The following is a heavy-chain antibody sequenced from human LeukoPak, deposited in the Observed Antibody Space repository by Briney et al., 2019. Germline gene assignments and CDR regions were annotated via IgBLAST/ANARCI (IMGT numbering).Heavy chain of an antibody. D-gene: IGHD2-2*01. CDR3: ARDFGRYCSSTNCYLGHLDY. V-gene: IGHV3-21*03. Sequence: GGSLRLSCAASGFTFSSYTMNWGRQAPGKGLEGGSSIISSGAYIYYADSVKGRFTISRDNAKNSLYLQMNSLRAEDTAVYYCARDFGRYCSSTNCYLGHLDYWGQGTLVTVSS. CDR2: IISSGAYI. J-gene: IGHJ4*02. CDR1: GFTFSSYT.